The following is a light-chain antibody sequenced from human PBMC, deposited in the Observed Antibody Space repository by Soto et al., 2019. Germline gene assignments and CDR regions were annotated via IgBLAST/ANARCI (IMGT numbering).Light chain of an antibody. CDR2: DVS. CDR3: SSYTRSSTPSV. CDR1: SSDVGGYNY. Sequence: QSALTQPASVSGSPGQSITISCTGTSSDVGGYNYVSWYQQHPGKAPKLMIYDVSNRPSGVSNRFSGSKSGNTASLTISGLQAEDEADYYCSSYTRSSTPSVFGTGTKITVL. V-gene: IGLV2-14*01. J-gene: IGLJ1*01.